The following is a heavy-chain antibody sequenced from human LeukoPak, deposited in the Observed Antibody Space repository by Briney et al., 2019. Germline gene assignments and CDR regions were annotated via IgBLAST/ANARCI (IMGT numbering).Heavy chain of an antibody. Sequence: SETLSLTCTVSGGSISSSSYYWGWIRQPPGKGLEWIGSIYYSGSTYYNPSLKSRVTISVDTSKNQFSLKLSSVTAADTAVYYCARDRMAAAMSGDGFDPWGQGTLVTVSS. CDR3: ARDRMAAAMSGDGFDP. J-gene: IGHJ5*02. V-gene: IGHV4-39*07. D-gene: IGHD2-2*01. CDR1: GGSISSSSYY. CDR2: IYYSGST.